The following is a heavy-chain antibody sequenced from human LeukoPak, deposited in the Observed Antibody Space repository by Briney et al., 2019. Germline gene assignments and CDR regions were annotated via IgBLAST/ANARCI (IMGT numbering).Heavy chain of an antibody. D-gene: IGHD5-24*01. Sequence: AAVTVSCMGSGYTFTRYGISWVRQAPGQGLAGMGWISVYNGNTNYAQKLQGRVIMTTDTSKSTAYMELRSLRSDDTAVYYCARGDGYNRPFDYWGQGTLVTVSS. CDR2: ISVYNGNT. J-gene: IGHJ4*02. CDR3: ARGDGYNRPFDY. CDR1: GYTFTRYG. V-gene: IGHV1-18*01.